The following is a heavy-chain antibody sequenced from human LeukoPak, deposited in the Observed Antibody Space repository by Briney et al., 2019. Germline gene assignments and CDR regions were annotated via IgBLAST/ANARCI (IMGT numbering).Heavy chain of an antibody. CDR1: GGTFSSYA. D-gene: IGHD1-26*01. Sequence: SVKVSCKASGGTFSSYAISWVRQAPGQGLEWMGGIIPIFGTANYAQKFQGRVTITTDESTSTAYMELSSLRSEDTAVYYCARGPPGAGRWVYYMDVWGKGTTVSVSS. CDR3: ARGPPGAGRWVYYMDV. J-gene: IGHJ6*03. V-gene: IGHV1-69*05. CDR2: IIPIFGTA.